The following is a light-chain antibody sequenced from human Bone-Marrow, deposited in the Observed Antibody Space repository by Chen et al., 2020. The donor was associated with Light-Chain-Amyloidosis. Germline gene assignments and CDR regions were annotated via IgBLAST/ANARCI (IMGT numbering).Light chain of an antibody. Sequence: QSALTQPASVSGSPGQSITISCTGTSSDVGGDNHVSWYHQHPDNAPKLMIYEVTNRPSWVTDRFSGYKSDKPASLTISGLQTEDEADYFCSSYTITNTHVFGSGTRVTVL. CDR1: SSDVGGDNH. V-gene: IGLV2-14*01. CDR2: EVT. CDR3: SSYTITNTHV. J-gene: IGLJ1*01.